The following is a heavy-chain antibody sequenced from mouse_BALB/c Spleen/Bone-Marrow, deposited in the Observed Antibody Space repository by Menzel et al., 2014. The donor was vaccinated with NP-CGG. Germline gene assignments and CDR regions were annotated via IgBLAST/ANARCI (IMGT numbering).Heavy chain of an antibody. CDR1: GYSITSGYF. D-gene: IGHD2-14*01. Sequence: VQLKQSGPGLVKPSQSLSLPCSVTGYSITSGYFWNWIRQFPGNKLEWMGYISYDGTNNYNPSLKNRISITRDTSKNHFFLKLNSVTTEDTATYYCARVSYRYNWYFDVWGAGTTVTVSS. CDR2: ISYDGTN. J-gene: IGHJ1*01. V-gene: IGHV3-6*02. CDR3: ARVSYRYNWYFDV.